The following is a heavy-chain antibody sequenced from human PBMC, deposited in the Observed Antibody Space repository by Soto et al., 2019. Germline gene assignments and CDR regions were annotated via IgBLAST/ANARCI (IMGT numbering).Heavy chain of an antibody. V-gene: IGHV3-23*01. J-gene: IGHJ4*02. CDR3: ARDGKGAAYTNGPYYFDY. Sequence: GGSLRLSCVASAFTFSRFAMSWVRQTPGKGLEWVSAISGSGDKTFYADSVKGRFTISRDNSKNTLYLQMNSLRVEDTAVYYCARDGKGAAYTNGPYYFDYWGQGALVTVSS. CDR2: ISGSGDKT. CDR1: AFTFSRFA. D-gene: IGHD2-8*01.